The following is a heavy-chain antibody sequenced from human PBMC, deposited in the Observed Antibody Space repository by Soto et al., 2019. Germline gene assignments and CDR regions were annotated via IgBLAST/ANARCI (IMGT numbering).Heavy chain of an antibody. CDR2: ISGSAVT. J-gene: IGHJ4*02. V-gene: IGHV3-23*01. D-gene: IGHD3-3*01. CDR3: STRSGDFSSGYYPFDY. CDR1: GFTFSSYA. Sequence: GGSLRLSCAASGFTFSSYAMSWVRQAPGKGLEWVSSISGSAVTYYAHSVKGRSTFSRDKSKNTLYLQINSLRAKDTAVYYCSTRSGDFSSGYYPFDYWGQGTLITVSS.